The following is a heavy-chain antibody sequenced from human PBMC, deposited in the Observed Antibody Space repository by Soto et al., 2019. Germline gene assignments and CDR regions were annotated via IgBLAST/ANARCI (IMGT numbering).Heavy chain of an antibody. J-gene: IGHJ4*02. V-gene: IGHV1-69*01. CDR3: AKVDTGEAATTGPLDL. CDR2: IIPVFGTT. Sequence: QAQVVQSGPEVAKPGSSVKVSCKASEDIFGSSGFSWVRQAPGLGLEWMGGIIPVFGTTEYAEKFRGRVTISADDDKRTVYMELDSLTSDDTAVYYCAKVDTGEAATTGPLDLWRQGTLVTVS. CDR1: EDIFGSSG. D-gene: IGHD5-12*01.